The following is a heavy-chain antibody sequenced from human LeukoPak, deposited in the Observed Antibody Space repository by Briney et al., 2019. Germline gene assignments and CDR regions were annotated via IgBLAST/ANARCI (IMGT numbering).Heavy chain of an antibody. J-gene: IGHJ4*02. D-gene: IGHD5-24*01. CDR1: GFTFSSYS. CDR3: ARARHEFTYGYRPNELGHYFDY. Sequence: PGGSLRLSCAASGFTFSSYSMMWVRQAPGKGLEWVGEINHSGSTNYNPSLKSRVTISVDTSKNQFSLKLSSVTAADTAVYYCARARHEFTYGYRPNELGHYFDYWGQGTLVTVSS. CDR2: INHSGST. V-gene: IGHV4-34*01.